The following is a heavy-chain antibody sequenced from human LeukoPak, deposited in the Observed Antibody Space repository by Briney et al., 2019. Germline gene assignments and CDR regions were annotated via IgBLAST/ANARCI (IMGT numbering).Heavy chain of an antibody. V-gene: IGHV3-30*18. CDR3: VKDLSGYWTFDY. CDR1: GFTFSNCY. D-gene: IGHD1-1*01. J-gene: IGHJ4*02. CDR2: ISDDGNRK. Sequence: PGGSLRLSCAASGFTFSNCYMHWGRQAPGKGLEWVAVISDDGNRKYYADSVQGRFTISRDNSKNTLYLQMNSLRAEDTAVYFCVKDLSGYWTFDYWGQGTLVTVSS.